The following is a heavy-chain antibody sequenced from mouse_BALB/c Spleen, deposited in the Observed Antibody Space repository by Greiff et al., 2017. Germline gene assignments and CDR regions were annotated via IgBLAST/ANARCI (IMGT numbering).Heavy chain of an antibody. J-gene: IGHJ4*01. D-gene: IGHD2-10*02. V-gene: IGHV1S81*02. Sequence: QVQLQQPGAELVKPGASVQLSCKASGYTFTSYYMYWVKQRPGQGLEWIGEINPSNGGTNFNEKFKSKATLTVDKSSSTAYMQLSSLTSEDSAVYYCTRRVWNYAMDYWGQGTSVTVSA. CDR1: GYTFTSYY. CDR2: INPSNGGT. CDR3: TRRVWNYAMDY.